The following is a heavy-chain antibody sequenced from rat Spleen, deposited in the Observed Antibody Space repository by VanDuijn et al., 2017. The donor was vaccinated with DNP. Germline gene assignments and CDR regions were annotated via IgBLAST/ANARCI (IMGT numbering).Heavy chain of an antibody. Sequence: QVQLKESGPGLVQPSQTLSLTCTLSGFSLTSYGVSWVRQPPGKGLEWIGAIWSGGSTDYNSALKSRLSFSKATSKSQVFLKLNSLQTEDTATYYCARDLIIRDNTSAMDVWGQGTSVTVSS. D-gene: IGHD4-5*01. V-gene: IGHV2-4*01. J-gene: IGHJ4*01. CDR1: GFSLTSYG. CDR3: ARDLIIRDNTSAMDV. CDR2: IWSGGST.